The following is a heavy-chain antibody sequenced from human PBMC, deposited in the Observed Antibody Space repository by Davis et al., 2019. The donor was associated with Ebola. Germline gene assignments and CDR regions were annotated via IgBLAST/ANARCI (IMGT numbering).Heavy chain of an antibody. Sequence: PGGSLRLSCAASGFTFSSYGMHWVRQAPGKGLEWVAVISYDGSNKYYADSVKGRFTISRDNSKNTLYLQMNSLRAEDTAVYYCAKDRLLATLDYWGQGTLVTVSS. CDR3: AKDRLLATLDY. D-gene: IGHD2-15*01. V-gene: IGHV3-30*18. J-gene: IGHJ4*02. CDR2: ISYDGSNK. CDR1: GFTFSSYG.